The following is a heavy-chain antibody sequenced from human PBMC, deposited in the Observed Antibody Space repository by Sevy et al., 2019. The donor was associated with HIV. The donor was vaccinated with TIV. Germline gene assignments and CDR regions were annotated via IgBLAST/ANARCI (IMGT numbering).Heavy chain of an antibody. CDR3: ARSVSSGGIDTAMVWGYYYYYGMDV. J-gene: IGHJ6*02. Sequence: QLGGSLRLSCAASGFTFSSYAMHWVRQAPGKGLEWVAVISYDGSNKYYADSVKGRFTISRDNSKNTLYLQMNSLRAEDTAVYYCARSVSSGGIDTAMVWGYYYYYGMDVWGQGTTVTVSS. CDR2: ISYDGSNK. V-gene: IGHV3-30-3*01. CDR1: GFTFSSYA. D-gene: IGHD5-18*01.